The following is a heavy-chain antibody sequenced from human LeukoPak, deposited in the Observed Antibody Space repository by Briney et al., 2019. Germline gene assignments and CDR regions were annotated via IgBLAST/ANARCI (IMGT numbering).Heavy chain of an antibody. CDR3: ARGVAYNWYYVNY. CDR1: GGTFSSYT. J-gene: IGHJ4*02. D-gene: IGHD1-7*01. V-gene: IGHV1-46*01. CDR2: INPSGGST. Sequence: ASVKVSCKASGGTFSSYTISWVRQAPGQGLEWMGIINPSGGSTSYAQKFQGRVTMTRDTSTSTVYMELSSLRSEDTAVYYCARGVAYNWYYVNYWGQGTLVTVSS.